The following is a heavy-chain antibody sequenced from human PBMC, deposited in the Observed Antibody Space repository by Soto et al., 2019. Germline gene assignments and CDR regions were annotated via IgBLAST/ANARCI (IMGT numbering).Heavy chain of an antibody. Sequence: HPGGSLRLSCAASGFTFSSYAMSWVRQAPGKGLEWVSAISGSGGSTYYADSVKGRFTISRDNSKNTLYLQMNSLRAEDTAVYYCAKDCDSSGWYMYFDYWGQGTLVTVSS. V-gene: IGHV3-23*01. CDR3: AKDCDSSGWYMYFDY. D-gene: IGHD6-19*01. J-gene: IGHJ4*02. CDR1: GFTFSSYA. CDR2: ISGSGGST.